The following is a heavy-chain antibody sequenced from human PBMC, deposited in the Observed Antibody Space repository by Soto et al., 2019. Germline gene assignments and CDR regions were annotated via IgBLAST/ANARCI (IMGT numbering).Heavy chain of an antibody. V-gene: IGHV4-31*03. J-gene: IGHJ6*02. D-gene: IGHD2-2*01. Sequence: PSETLSLTCTVSGGSISSGGYYCSWIRQHPGKGLEWIGYIYYSGSTYYNPSLKSRVTISVDTSKNQFSLKLSSVTAADTAVYYCARDHRVPAATYFYGMDVWGQGTTVT. CDR3: ARDHRVPAATYFYGMDV. CDR2: IYYSGST. CDR1: GGSISSGGYY.